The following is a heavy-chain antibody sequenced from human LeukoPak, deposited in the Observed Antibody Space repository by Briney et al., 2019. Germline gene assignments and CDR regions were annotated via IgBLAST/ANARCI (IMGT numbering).Heavy chain of an antibody. D-gene: IGHD2-21*02. CDR2: IYYSGST. CDR3: ARSCGGDCYTSPNYYYYYGMDV. V-gene: IGHV4-59*01. CDR1: GGSISSYY. Sequence: NPSETLSLTCTVSGGSISSYYWSWIRQPPGKGLEWIGYIYYSGSTNYNPSLKSRVTISVDTSKNQFSLKLSSVTAAGTAVYYCARSCGGDCYTSPNYYYYYGMDVWGQGTTVTVSS. J-gene: IGHJ6*02.